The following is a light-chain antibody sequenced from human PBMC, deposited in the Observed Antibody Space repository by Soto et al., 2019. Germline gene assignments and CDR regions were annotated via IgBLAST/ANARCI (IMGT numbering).Light chain of an antibody. CDR1: SRDVGGYKY. CDR2: EVS. V-gene: IGLV2-14*01. Sequence: QSALTQPASVSGSPGQSITISCTGTSRDVGGYKYVSWYQQHPGKAPKLIIYEVSNRPSGVSNRFCGYKSGNTASLTISGLQAEDDADYYCTSYRGSSTLVFGGGTKLTVL. CDR3: TSYRGSSTLV. J-gene: IGLJ2*01.